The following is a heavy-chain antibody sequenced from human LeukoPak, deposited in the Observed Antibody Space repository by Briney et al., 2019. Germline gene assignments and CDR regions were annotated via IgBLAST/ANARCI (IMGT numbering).Heavy chain of an antibody. CDR1: GYTFTGYY. Sequence: ASVKVSCKASGYTFTGYYMHWVRQAPGQGLEWMGWINPNSGGTNYAQKFQGRVTMTRDTSISTAYMELSRLRSDDTAVYYCARSRSYYDFWSGYYGGGYYFDYWGQGTLVTVSS. CDR3: ARSRSYYDFWSGYYGGGYYFDY. J-gene: IGHJ4*02. V-gene: IGHV1-2*02. CDR2: INPNSGGT. D-gene: IGHD3-3*01.